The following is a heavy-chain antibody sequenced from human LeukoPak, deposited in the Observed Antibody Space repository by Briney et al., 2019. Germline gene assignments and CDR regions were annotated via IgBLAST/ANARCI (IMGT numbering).Heavy chain of an antibody. CDR2: ISHSGST. D-gene: IGHD3-16*01. V-gene: IGHV4-38-2*01. CDR3: ARPKDGGVIGFFEY. J-gene: IGHJ4*02. CDR1: GFTVSSNY. Sequence: PGGSLRLSCAASGFTVSSNYMSWVRQAPGKGLEWIGSISHSGSTYYKPSLKSRVTISVDTSKNQFSLKLSSVTAADTAVYYCARPKDGGVIGFFEYWGQGTLVTVSS.